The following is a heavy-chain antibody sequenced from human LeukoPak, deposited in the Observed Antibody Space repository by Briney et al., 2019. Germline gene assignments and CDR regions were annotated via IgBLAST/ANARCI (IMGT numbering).Heavy chain of an antibody. J-gene: IGHJ4*02. Sequence: GGSLRLSCAASGFTFSSSEMNWVRQAPGKGLEWVSYISSSGSHTNYADSVKGRFTISRDNAKNSLYLQMNSLRAEDTAVYYCARSRGAGPGAYFDYWGQGTLVTVSS. CDR2: ISSSGSHT. V-gene: IGHV3-48*03. CDR1: GFTFSSSE. CDR3: ARSRGAGPGAYFDY. D-gene: IGHD6-19*01.